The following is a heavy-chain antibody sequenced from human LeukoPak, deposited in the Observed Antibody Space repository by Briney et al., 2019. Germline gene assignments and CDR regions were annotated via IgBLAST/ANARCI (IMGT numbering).Heavy chain of an antibody. CDR3: AKSAPPPNSGSFDY. CDR2: ISWNSGSI. Sequence: GRSLRLSCAASGFTFDDYAMHWVRQAPGKGLEWVSGISWNSGSIGYADSVKGRFTISRDNAKNSLYLQMSSLRAEDTALYYCAKSAPPPNSGSFDYWGQGTLVTVSS. J-gene: IGHJ4*02. D-gene: IGHD3-22*01. V-gene: IGHV3-9*01. CDR1: GFTFDDYA.